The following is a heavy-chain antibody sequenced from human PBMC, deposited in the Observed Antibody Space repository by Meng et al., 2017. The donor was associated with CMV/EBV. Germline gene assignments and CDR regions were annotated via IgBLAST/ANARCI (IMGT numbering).Heavy chain of an antibody. CDR3: ARVHFGDYGMDY. J-gene: IGHJ4*02. V-gene: IGHV3-66*02. CDR2: IYSGGST. Sequence: GESLKISCAASGLTVSSNYMSWVRQAPGKGLEWVSVIYSGGSTYYADSVKGRFTISRDNSKNTLYLQMNSLRAEDTAVYYCARVHFGDYGMDYWGQGTLVTVSS. CDR1: GLTVSSNY. D-gene: IGHD4-17*01.